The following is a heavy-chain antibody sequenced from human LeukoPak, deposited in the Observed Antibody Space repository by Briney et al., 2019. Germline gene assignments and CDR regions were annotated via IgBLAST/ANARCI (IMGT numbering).Heavy chain of an antibody. D-gene: IGHD6-13*01. CDR2: IYYSGST. J-gene: IGHJ4*02. CDR3: ARLATGYSSSWGLDY. CDR1: GESISTSY. Sequence: SHTLSLTCTVSGESISTSYSGSIRLPPLAWLEFLGSIYYSGSTYYNPSLKSRVTISVDTSKNQFSLKLSSVTAADTAVYYCARLATGYSSSWGLDYWGQGTLVTVSS. V-gene: IGHV4-39*01.